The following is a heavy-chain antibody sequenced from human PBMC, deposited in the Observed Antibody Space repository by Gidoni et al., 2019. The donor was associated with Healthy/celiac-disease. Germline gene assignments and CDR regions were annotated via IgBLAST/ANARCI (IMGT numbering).Heavy chain of an antibody. CDR2: IYHSGST. J-gene: IGHJ5*02. V-gene: IGHV4-30-2*01. Sequence: QLQLQESGSGLVKPSQTLSLTCAGYGGSISSGGYSWSWIRQPPGKGLEWIGYIYHSGSTYDNPSLKSRVTISVDRSKNQCSLKLSSVTAADTAVYYCARSPTLVAATPVRWFDPWGQGTLVTVSS. D-gene: IGHD2-15*01. CDR1: GGSISSGGYS. CDR3: ARSPTLVAATPVRWFDP.